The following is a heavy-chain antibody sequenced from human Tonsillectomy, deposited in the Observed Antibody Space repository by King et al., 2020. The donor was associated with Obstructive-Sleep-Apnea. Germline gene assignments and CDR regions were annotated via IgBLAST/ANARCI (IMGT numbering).Heavy chain of an antibody. J-gene: IGHJ3*02. V-gene: IGHV1-18*01. CDR1: GYTFTRFG. CDR2: ISAYHGNT. D-gene: IGHD3-22*01. Sequence: QLVQSGAEVKNPGASVKVSCKASGYTFTRFGLTWVRQAPGQGLEWMGWISAYHGNTKYAHKLQGRVTMTTDTFTTTAYMELRSLRSDDTAVYYCARDVNYYDRSGYYWGAFDIWGQGTMVTVSS. CDR3: ARDVNYYDRSGYYWGAFDI.